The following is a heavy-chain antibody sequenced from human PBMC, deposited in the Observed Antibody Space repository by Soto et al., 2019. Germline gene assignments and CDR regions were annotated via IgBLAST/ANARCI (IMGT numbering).Heavy chain of an antibody. D-gene: IGHD3-16*02. CDR1: GGSISDYQ. V-gene: IGHV4-59*01. Sequence: QVQLQESGPGLVKPSETLSLTCSVSGGSISDYQWNWIRQPPGKGLEWIGYIYYSGRTNYNPSLKSRVTMSLDTSTKQFSLRLRSVTAADTAVYYCARMRGLGEISPYFDSWGQGTLVTVSS. J-gene: IGHJ4*02. CDR3: ARMRGLGEISPYFDS. CDR2: IYYSGRT.